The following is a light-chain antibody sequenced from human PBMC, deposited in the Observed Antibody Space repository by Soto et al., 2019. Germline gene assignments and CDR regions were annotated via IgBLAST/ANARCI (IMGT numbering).Light chain of an antibody. V-gene: IGKV1-5*01. CDR1: QSISSW. CDR3: QQYNSYWT. Sequence: DIQMTQSPSTLSASVGDRVTITCRASQSISSWLAWYQQKPGKAPKLLIYDASCLESGVPSRFSASGSGTEFTLTISSLKPDDFATDYCQQYNSYWTFGRGTKVDIK. CDR2: DAS. J-gene: IGKJ1*01.